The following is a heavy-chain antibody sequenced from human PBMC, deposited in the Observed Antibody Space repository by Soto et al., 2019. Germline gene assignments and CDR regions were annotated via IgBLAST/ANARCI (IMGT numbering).Heavy chain of an antibody. J-gene: IGHJ3*02. CDR3: TRPNQGDYTFDI. CDR1: GGSISSYY. Sequence: SETLSLTCTVSGGSISSYYWSWIRQPPGKGLEWIGYIYNSGSTVYNPSLKSRLTISLDTSKNQVSLKLSSVTAADTAVYYCTRPNQGDYTFDIWGQGTMVTVSS. D-gene: IGHD4-17*01. V-gene: IGHV4-59*08. CDR2: IYNSGST.